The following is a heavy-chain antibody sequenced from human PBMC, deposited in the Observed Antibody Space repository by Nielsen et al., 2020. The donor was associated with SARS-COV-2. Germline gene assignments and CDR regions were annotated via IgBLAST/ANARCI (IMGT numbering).Heavy chain of an antibody. D-gene: IGHD4-11*01. V-gene: IGHV3-21*01. Sequence: GGSLRLSCAASGFTFSNYNMNWVRQAPGKGLEGVASVSSSSAYIFYADSVKGRFTVSRDNARDSLSLQMNSLGVEDTAVYYCARDRHYTIPFDYWGQGALVTVSA. CDR1: GFTFSNYN. CDR3: ARDRHYTIPFDY. CDR2: VSSSSAYI. J-gene: IGHJ4*02.